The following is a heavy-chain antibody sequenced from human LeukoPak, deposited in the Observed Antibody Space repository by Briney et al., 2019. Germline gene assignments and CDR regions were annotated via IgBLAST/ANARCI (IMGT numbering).Heavy chain of an antibody. CDR3: ARDGSSGWYWVDY. CDR2: IWYDGSNK. J-gene: IGHJ4*02. D-gene: IGHD6-19*01. V-gene: IGHV3-33*01. Sequence: GGSLRLSCAASGFTFSYYGMHWVRQAPGKGLEWVAVIWYDGSNKYYADSVKGRFTISRDNSKNTLYLQMNSLRAEDTAVYYCARDGSSGWYWVDYWGQGTLVTVSS. CDR1: GFTFSYYG.